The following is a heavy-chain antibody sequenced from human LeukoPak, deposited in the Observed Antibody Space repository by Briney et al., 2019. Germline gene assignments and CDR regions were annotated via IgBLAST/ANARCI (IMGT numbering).Heavy chain of an antibody. J-gene: IGHJ6*03. Sequence: GGSLRLSCAASGFTFSRYWTSCVRQAPGKGLEWVANIKEDGNEKHPAASARGRFTISTDNNKNSLDLQVNNQRADDTGLYSCAIAARYGGFNYDYYYYMDVWGKGTTVTVSS. CDR2: IKEDGNEK. CDR3: AIAARYGGFNYDYYYYMDV. D-gene: IGHD4-23*01. CDR1: GFTFSRYW. V-gene: IGHV3-7*01.